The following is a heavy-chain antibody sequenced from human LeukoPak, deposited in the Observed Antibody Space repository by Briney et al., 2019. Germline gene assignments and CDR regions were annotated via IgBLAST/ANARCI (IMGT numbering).Heavy chain of an antibody. J-gene: IGHJ6*03. Sequence: GGSLRLSCAASGFTVSSNYMSWVRQAPGKGLEWVSLLYSGGSTYYADSVKGRFTISRDNSKSTLYLQMNSLRAEDTAVYYCARDQDSSGWYLIGAVDYYYYYIDVWGKGTTVTVAS. CDR2: LYSGGST. CDR3: ARDQDSSGWYLIGAVDYYYYYIDV. CDR1: GFTVSSNY. V-gene: IGHV3-53*01. D-gene: IGHD6-19*01.